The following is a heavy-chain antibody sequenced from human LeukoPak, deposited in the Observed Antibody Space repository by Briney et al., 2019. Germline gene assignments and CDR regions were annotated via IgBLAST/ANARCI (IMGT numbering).Heavy chain of an antibody. J-gene: IGHJ4*02. CDR2: INPNSGGT. CDR1: GYTFTSYY. CDR3: ARDFYYYDSSGYYGW. V-gene: IGHV1-2*02. D-gene: IGHD3-22*01. Sequence: ASVKVSCKASGYTFTSYYMHWVRQAPGQGLEWMGWINPNSGGTNYAQKFQGRVTMTRDTSISTAYMELSRLRSDDTAVYYCARDFYYYDSSGYYGWWGQGTLVTVSS.